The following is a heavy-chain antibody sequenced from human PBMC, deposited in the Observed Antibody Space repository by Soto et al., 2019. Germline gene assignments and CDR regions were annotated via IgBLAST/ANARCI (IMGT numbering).Heavy chain of an antibody. CDR1: GGYFSGHY. CDR2: INYSETT. V-gene: IGHV4-34*01. CDR3: ARRYGSGKYYFDF. J-gene: IGHJ4*02. Sequence: TSETLSLTCAAYGGYFSGHYCSWVRQPPGKGLEWIGEINYSETTNYNPSLESPVTVSVDSFKNQCTLKVTSVTAADTAVYYCARRYGSGKYYFDFWGQGTPATVS. D-gene: IGHD3-10*01.